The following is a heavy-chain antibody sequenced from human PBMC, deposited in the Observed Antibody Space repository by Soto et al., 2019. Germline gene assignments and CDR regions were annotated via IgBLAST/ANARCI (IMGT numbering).Heavy chain of an antibody. CDR2: ISGSGGST. J-gene: IGHJ4*02. CDR3: AKPPYSSGWSKFDY. Sequence: EVQLLESGGGLVQPGGSLRLSCAASGFTFSSYAMSWVRQAPGKGLEWVSGISGSGGSTYYADSVNGRFTISRDNSKNTLYLQMNSMRAADTAVYYCAKPPYSSGWSKFDYWGQGTLVTVSS. D-gene: IGHD6-19*01. CDR1: GFTFSSYA. V-gene: IGHV3-23*01.